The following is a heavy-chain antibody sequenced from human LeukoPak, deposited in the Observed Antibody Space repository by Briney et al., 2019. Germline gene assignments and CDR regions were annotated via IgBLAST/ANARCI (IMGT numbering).Heavy chain of an antibody. J-gene: IGHJ4*02. D-gene: IGHD2-2*01. CDR1: GFTFSSYE. CDR3: ARDRCSSISCYFDY. CDR2: ISSSGKTA. V-gene: IGHV3-48*03. Sequence: GGSLRLSCAASGFTFSSYEMNWVRQAPGKGLEWLSYISSSGKTAYYADSVKGRFTISRDNAKNSLYLEMNGLRAEGTAVYYCARDRCSSISCYFDYWGQGTLVTVSS.